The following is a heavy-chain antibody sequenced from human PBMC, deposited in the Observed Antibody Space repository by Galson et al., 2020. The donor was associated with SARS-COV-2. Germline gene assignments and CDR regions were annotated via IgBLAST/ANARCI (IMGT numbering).Heavy chain of an antibody. CDR2: INHSGST. Sequence: SETLSLTCAVYGGSFSGYYWSWIRQPPGKGLEWIGEINHSGSTNYNPSLKSRVTISVDTSKNQFSLKLSSVTAADTAVYYCARGNYYYDSSGHLVTGDFQHWGQGTLVTVSS. V-gene: IGHV4-34*01. J-gene: IGHJ1*01. CDR1: GGSFSGYY. CDR3: ARGNYYYDSSGHLVTGDFQH. D-gene: IGHD3-22*01.